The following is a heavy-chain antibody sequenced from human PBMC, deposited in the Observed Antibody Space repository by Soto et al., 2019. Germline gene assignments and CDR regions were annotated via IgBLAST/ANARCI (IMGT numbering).Heavy chain of an antibody. J-gene: IGHJ5*02. CDR3: ARDQATLTSRRRGPLSWIDP. CDR1: GGSISSGGYY. V-gene: IGHV4-31*03. Sequence: SETLSLTCTVSGGSISSGGYYWSWIRQHPGKGLEWIGYIYYSGSTYYNPSLKSRVTISVDTSKNQFSLKLSSVTAADTAVYYCARDQATLTSRRRGPLSWIDPRGKGILVTVSS. CDR2: IYYSGST. D-gene: IGHD4-17*01.